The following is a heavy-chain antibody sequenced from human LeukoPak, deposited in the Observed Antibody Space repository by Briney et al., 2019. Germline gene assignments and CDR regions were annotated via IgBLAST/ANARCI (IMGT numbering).Heavy chain of an antibody. J-gene: IGHJ4*02. CDR1: GETVTSVG. CDR3: ARDPDIILVPAAMINDY. Sequence: AKGSWRKSGETVTSVGVGWGRNIHKKGLEWMGWISPYSGSTNYAQKLQGRVTMSTDTSTSTAYMELRSLRSDDTAVYYCARDPDIILVPAAMINDYWGQGTLVTVSS. D-gene: IGHD2-2*01. V-gene: IGHV1-18*01. CDR2: ISPYSGST.